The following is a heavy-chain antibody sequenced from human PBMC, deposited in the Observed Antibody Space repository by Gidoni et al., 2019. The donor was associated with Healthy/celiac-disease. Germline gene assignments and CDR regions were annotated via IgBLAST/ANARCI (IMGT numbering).Heavy chain of an antibody. CDR2: IYTSGST. CDR3: ARDRWVVPGPLYYMDV. D-gene: IGHD2-2*01. CDR1: GGSISSYY. V-gene: IGHV4-4*07. Sequence: QVQLQEAGPGLVKPSETLSLTCTVSGGSISSYYWSWIRQPAGKGLEWMGRIYTSGSTNYNPSLKSRVTMSVDTSKNQFSLKLSSVTAADTAVYYCARDRWVVPGPLYYMDVWGKGTTVTVSS. J-gene: IGHJ6*03.